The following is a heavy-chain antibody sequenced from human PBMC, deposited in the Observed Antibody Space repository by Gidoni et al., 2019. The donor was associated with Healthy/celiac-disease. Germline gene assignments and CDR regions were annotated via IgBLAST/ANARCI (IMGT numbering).Heavy chain of an antibody. V-gene: IGHV3-23*01. J-gene: IGHJ4*02. CDR1: GFTFSRYA. CDR3: ATRAVPAIIDY. CDR2: ISGSGGST. Sequence: EVQLLESGGGLVKPGGSLRLSCAASGFTFSRYAMSWVRQGPGKGLEWVSGISGSGGSTYYADTVKGRFTISSDNSKNTLYLQMNSLRAEDTAVYYCATRAVPAIIDYWGQGTLVTVSS. D-gene: IGHD2-2*01.